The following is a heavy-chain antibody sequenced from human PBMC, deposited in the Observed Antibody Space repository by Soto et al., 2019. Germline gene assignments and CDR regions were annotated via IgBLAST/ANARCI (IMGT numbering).Heavy chain of an antibody. Sequence: PSETLSLTCTVSGGSISSYYWSWIRQPAGKGLEWIGRIYTSGSTNYNPSLKSRVTMSVETSKNQFSLKLSSVTAADTAVYYCARDVGSQYCTNGVCYLTLSPIKGWFDPWGQGTLVTVSS. V-gene: IGHV4-4*07. D-gene: IGHD2-8*01. CDR3: ARDVGSQYCTNGVCYLTLSPIKGWFDP. CDR1: GGSISSYY. CDR2: IYTSGST. J-gene: IGHJ5*02.